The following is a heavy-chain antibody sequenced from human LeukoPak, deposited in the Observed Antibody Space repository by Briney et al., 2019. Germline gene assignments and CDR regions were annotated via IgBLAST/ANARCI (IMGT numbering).Heavy chain of an antibody. CDR3: AKEGVGYLDH. V-gene: IGHV4-4*02. CDR1: GGSISSSNW. Sequence: PSETLSLTCAVSGGSISSSNWWSWVRQPPGKGLEWIGEISHSGSTNYNPSLKSRVSIAVGKSKNQFSLRLSFVTAADTAVYFCAKEGVGYLDHWGQGILVTVSS. J-gene: IGHJ4*02. CDR2: ISHSGST. D-gene: IGHD1-26*01.